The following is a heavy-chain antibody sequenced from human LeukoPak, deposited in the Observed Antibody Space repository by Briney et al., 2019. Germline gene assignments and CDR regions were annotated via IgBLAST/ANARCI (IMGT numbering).Heavy chain of an antibody. CDR2: ISGSGGST. D-gene: IGHD2-2*01. V-gene: IGHV3-23*01. CDR3: ARGGYCSSTSCQYYYYYGMDV. Sequence: GGSLRLSCAASGFTFSSYAMSWVRQAPGKGLEWVSAISGSGGSTYYADSVKGRFTISRDNSKNTLYLQMNSLRAEDTAVYYCARGGYCSSTSCQYYYYYGMDVWGQGTTVTVSS. CDR1: GFTFSSYA. J-gene: IGHJ6*02.